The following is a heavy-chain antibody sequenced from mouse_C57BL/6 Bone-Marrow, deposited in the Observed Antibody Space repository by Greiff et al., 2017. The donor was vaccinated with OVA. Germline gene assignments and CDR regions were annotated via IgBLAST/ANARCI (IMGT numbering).Heavy chain of an antibody. J-gene: IGHJ4*01. Sequence: VQLQQSGAELMKPGASVKLSCTATGFTFTGYWIEWVKQRPGHGLEWIGEILPGSGSTNYNEKFTGKATFTADTSSNTAYMQLSSLTTEASAIYYCARPPYDNYDPYAMDYWGQGTSVTVSS. CDR3: ARPPYDNYDPYAMDY. CDR2: ILPGSGST. D-gene: IGHD2-4*01. V-gene: IGHV1-9*01. CDR1: GFTFTGYW.